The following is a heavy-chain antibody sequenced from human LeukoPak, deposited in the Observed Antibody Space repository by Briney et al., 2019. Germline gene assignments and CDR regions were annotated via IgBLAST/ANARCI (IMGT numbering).Heavy chain of an antibody. D-gene: IGHD2-2*01. CDR2: IYHSGST. V-gene: IGHV4-38-2*01. J-gene: IGHJ6*03. CDR3: ARLTSSTSSPRYYYYYYYMEV. CDR1: AYSISSVYS. Sequence: SQTLSLTCAVSAYSISSVYSWGWIRQPPGKGLEWIGSIYHSGSTYYNPSLKSRVTISVDTSKNQFSLKLSSVTAADTAVYYCARLTSSTSSPRYYYYYYYMEVWGKGTTVTVSS.